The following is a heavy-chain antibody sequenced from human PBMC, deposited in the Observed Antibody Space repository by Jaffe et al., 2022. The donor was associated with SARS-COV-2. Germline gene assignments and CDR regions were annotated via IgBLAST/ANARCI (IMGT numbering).Heavy chain of an antibody. Sequence: QVQLVESGGGVVQPGRSLRLSCAASGFTFSSYGMHWVRQAPGKGLEWVAVIWYDGSNKYYADSVKGRFTISRDNSKNTLYLQMNSLRAEDTAVYYCARDLDIVVYGMDVWGQGTTVTVSS. D-gene: IGHD2-2*01. CDR1: GFTFSSYG. CDR3: ARDLDIVVYGMDV. CDR2: IWYDGSNK. V-gene: IGHV3-33*01. J-gene: IGHJ6*02.